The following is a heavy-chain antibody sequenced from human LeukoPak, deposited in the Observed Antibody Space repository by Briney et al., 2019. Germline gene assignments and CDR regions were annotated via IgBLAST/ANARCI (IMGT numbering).Heavy chain of an antibody. CDR1: GFTFSSYS. CDR2: ISGSSGII. Sequence: GGSLRLSCAASGFTFSSYSMNWVRQAPGKGLEWVSYISGSSGIIYYADSVRGRFTISRDNAKNSLYLQMNSLRGEDTAVYYCARDSGRGGANDYWGQGTLVTVSS. D-gene: IGHD1-26*01. J-gene: IGHJ4*02. V-gene: IGHV3-48*01. CDR3: ARDSGRGGANDY.